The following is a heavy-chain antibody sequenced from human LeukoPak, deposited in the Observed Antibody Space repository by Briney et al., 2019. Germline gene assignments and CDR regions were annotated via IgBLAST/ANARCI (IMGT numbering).Heavy chain of an antibody. CDR1: GGSFSGYY. Sequence: PSETLSLTCAVYGGSFSGYYWSWIRQPPGKGLEWIGEINHSGSTNYNPSLKSRVTISVDTSKNRFSLKLSSVTAADTAVYYCARLYYDYVWGSYPPFDYWGQGTLVTVSS. CDR3: ARLYYDYVWGSYPPFDY. V-gene: IGHV4-34*01. CDR2: INHSGST. J-gene: IGHJ4*02. D-gene: IGHD3-16*02.